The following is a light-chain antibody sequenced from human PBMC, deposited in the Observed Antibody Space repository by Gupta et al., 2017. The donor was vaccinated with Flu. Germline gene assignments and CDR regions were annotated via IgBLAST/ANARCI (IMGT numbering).Light chain of an antibody. J-gene: IGLJ3*02. CDR2: KDN. CDR3: QSASSSDTWV. CDR1: GWKKQY. V-gene: IGLV3-25*03. Sequence: VKTAWVACTGDGWKKQYAYWQQQKPDQATVLVVDKDNRTPAGIPWRFSASASGTAATITTGGDQAEDDAYYCGQSASSSDTWVFGGGTKLTVL.